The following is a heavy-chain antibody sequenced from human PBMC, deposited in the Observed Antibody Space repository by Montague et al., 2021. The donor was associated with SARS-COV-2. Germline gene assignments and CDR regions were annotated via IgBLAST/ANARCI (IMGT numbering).Heavy chain of an antibody. Sequence: SLRLSCAASGFTFSSYSMNWVRQAPGKGLEWVSPISSSSSYIYYADSVKGRFTISRDNAKNSLYLQMNSLRAEDTAVYYCARDHYDILTGYYYWGQGTLVTVSS. D-gene: IGHD3-9*01. V-gene: IGHV3-21*01. CDR3: ARDHYDILTGYYY. CDR1: GFTFSSYS. J-gene: IGHJ4*02. CDR2: ISSSSSYI.